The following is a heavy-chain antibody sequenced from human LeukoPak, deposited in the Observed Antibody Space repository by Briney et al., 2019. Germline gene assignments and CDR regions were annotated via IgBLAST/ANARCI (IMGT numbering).Heavy chain of an antibody. CDR1: GYSISSGYY. J-gene: IGHJ4*02. D-gene: IGHD2-15*01. V-gene: IGHV4-38-2*01. CDR3: AAYCSGGSCYSDSDY. Sequence: SETLSLTCAVSGYSISSGYYWGWIRQPPGKGLEWIGSIYHSGSTYYNPSLKSRDTISVDTSKNQFSLKLSSVTAADTAVYYCAAYCSGGSCYSDSDYWGQGTLVTVSS. CDR2: IYHSGST.